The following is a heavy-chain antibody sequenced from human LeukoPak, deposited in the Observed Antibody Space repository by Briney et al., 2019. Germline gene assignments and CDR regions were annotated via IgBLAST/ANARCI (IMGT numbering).Heavy chain of an antibody. CDR1: GGSFSGYY. J-gene: IGHJ4*02. CDR2: INHSGST. Sequence: KPSETLSLTCAVYGGSFSGYYWSWLRQPPGKGLEWLGEINHSGSTNYNPSLKSRVTISVDTSKNQFSLKLSSVTAADTAVYYCARSGLRRWEYDYWGQGTLVTVSS. V-gene: IGHV4-34*01. D-gene: IGHD1-26*01. CDR3: ARSGLRRWEYDY.